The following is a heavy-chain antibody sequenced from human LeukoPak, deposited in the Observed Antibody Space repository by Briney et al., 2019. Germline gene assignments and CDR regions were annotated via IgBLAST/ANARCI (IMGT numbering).Heavy chain of an antibody. CDR3: ARGAGGDSSGWYPQRPPNHFDY. Sequence: GGSLRLSCAASGFTFSSYAMHWVRQAPGKGLEWVAVISYDGSNKYYADSVKGRFTISRDNSKNTLYLQMNSLRAEDTAVYYCARGAGGDSSGWYPQRPPNHFDYWGQGTLVTVSS. CDR1: GFTFSSYA. D-gene: IGHD6-19*01. CDR2: ISYDGSNK. J-gene: IGHJ4*02. V-gene: IGHV3-30*04.